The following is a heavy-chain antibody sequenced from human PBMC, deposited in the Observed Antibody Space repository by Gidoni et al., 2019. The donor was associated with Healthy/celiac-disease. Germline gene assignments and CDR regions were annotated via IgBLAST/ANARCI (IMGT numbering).Heavy chain of an antibody. CDR2: ISSSSSTI. CDR1: GFTFSSYS. Sequence: EVQLVESGGGLVQPGGSLRLSCAASGFTFSSYSMNWVRQAPGKGLEWVSYISSSSSTIYYADSVKGRFTISRDNAKNSLYLQMNSLRDEDTAVYYCARDQDSQKLLWFSGFSSSDYWGQGTLVTVSS. V-gene: IGHV3-48*02. J-gene: IGHJ4*02. CDR3: ARDQDSQKLLWFSGFSSSDY. D-gene: IGHD3-10*01.